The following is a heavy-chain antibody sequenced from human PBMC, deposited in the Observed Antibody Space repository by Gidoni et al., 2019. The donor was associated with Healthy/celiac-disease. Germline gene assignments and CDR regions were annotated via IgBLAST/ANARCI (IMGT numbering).Heavy chain of an antibody. V-gene: IGHV3-30-3*01. CDR2: ISYDGSNK. Sequence: QVQLVESGGVVVQPGRSLRLSCAASVFTFCLYSIHWVRQAPGTGMEWVSVISYDGSNKYYADSVKGRVTISRDNSKNTLYLKMNSLRAEDTAVYYCARGDYYDSSGYYRKYYFDYWGQGTLVTVSS. J-gene: IGHJ4*02. D-gene: IGHD3-22*01. CDR1: VFTFCLYS. CDR3: ARGDYYDSSGYYRKYYFDY.